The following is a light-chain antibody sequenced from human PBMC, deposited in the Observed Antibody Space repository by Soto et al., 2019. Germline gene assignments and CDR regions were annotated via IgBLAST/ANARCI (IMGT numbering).Light chain of an antibody. V-gene: IGKV3-11*01. CDR2: DAS. J-gene: IGKJ4*01. CDR3: QQRRDWPLT. CDR1: QSLSVY. Sequence: EIVLTQSPATLSLSTGERATLSCRASQSLSVYLAWYQQKPGQAPRLLISDASNRATGIPARFSGSGSGTDFTLTISSLEPEDFALYYCQQRRDWPLTFGGGTKVEI.